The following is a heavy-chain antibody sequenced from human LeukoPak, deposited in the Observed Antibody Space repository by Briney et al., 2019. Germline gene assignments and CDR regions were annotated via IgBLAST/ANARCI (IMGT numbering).Heavy chain of an antibody. V-gene: IGHV1-69*05. J-gene: IGHJ3*02. CDR1: GGTFSSYA. CDR3: ARPSITIFGVDPGAFDI. Sequence: SVKVSCKASGGTFSSYAISWVRQAPGQGLEWMGRIIPIFGTANYAQKFQGRVTITTDESTSTAYMKLSSLRSEDTAAYYCARPSITIFGVDPGAFDIWGQGTMVTVSS. D-gene: IGHD3-3*01. CDR2: IIPIFGTA.